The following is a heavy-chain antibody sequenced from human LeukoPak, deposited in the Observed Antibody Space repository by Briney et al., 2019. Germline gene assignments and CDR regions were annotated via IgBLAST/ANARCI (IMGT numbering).Heavy chain of an antibody. CDR3: ARDQGASSGCPDY. V-gene: IGHV3-33*01. CDR1: GFTFSTYG. J-gene: IGHJ4*02. CDR2: IWYDGSSK. D-gene: IGHD6-19*01. Sequence: GGSLRLSCAASGFTFSTYGMHWVRQAPGKGLEWVSFIWYDGSSKYYADSVKGRFTISRDNSKNTVCLQMNSLRAEDTAVYYCARDQGASSGCPDYWGQGTLVPVSS.